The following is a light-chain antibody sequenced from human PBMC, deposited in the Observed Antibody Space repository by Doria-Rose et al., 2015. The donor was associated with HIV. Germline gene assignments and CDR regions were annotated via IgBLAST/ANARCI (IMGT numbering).Light chain of an antibody. CDR3: QQYSQWPPYT. CDR1: QGIGSD. V-gene: IGKV3-15*01. Sequence: TQSPATLSVSPGERATLSCRASQGIGSDLAWYQQKPGQAPRLLIYRASIRATGIPPRFTGGGSGTEFTLAISSLQSEDFAVYFCQQYSQWPPYTFGQGTKLEVK. CDR2: RAS. J-gene: IGKJ2*01.